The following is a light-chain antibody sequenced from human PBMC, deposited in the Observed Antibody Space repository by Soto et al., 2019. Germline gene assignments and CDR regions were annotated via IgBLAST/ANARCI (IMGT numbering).Light chain of an antibody. Sequence: DIQLTQSPSFLSASVGDRVSITCRASQGIRSYLAWYEQKPGKAPKLLIHAASTLQSGVPSRFSGSGSGTEFTLTISSLQPEDFATYYCQQLDNYPWTFGQGTKVDI. CDR1: QGIRSY. CDR3: QQLDNYPWT. J-gene: IGKJ1*01. CDR2: AAS. V-gene: IGKV1-9*01.